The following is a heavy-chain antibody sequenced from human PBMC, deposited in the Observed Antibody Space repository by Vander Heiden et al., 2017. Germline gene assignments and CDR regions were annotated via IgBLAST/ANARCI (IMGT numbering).Heavy chain of an antibody. CDR3: ARILRNVYYYDSSGYYYFDY. CDR2: IFSNDET. V-gene: IGHV2-26*01. D-gene: IGHD3-22*01. Sequence: QVTLKESGPVLVKPTEPLTLTCTVSGFSLSNARTGMSWLRQPPGKALEWLAHIFSNDETSYSTSLKSRLTISKDTSKSQVVLTMTNMDPVDTATYYCARILRNVYYYDSSGYYYFDYWGQGTLVTVSS. CDR1: GFSLSNARTG. J-gene: IGHJ4*02.